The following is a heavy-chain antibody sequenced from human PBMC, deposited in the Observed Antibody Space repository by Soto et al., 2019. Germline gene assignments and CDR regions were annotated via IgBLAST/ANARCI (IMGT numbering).Heavy chain of an antibody. CDR2: MSFDGSNK. J-gene: IGHJ6*02. V-gene: IGHV3-30*18. Sequence: QVQLVESGGGVVQPGRSLRLSCAASGFTFRSYGMHWVRQAPGKGLGWVALMSFDGSNKYYADSVRGRFTISSDNSKSTLYLQMDILRPEDTAVYYCAKEFGWELQLSHPYYNSGMDVWGQGTTVTVSS. CDR1: GFTFRSYG. D-gene: IGHD1-1*01. CDR3: AKEFGWELQLSHPYYNSGMDV.